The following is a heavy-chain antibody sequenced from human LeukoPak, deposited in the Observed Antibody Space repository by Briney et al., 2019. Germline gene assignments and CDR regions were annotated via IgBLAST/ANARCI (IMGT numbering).Heavy chain of an antibody. Sequence: GGSLRLSCEVSGLIVSSNYMSWVRQAPGKGLEWVSVIYSGGSTYYADSVKGRFTISRDNSKNTLYLQMNSLRAEDTAVYYCAKDRVRGVISNWFDPWGQGTLVTVSS. CDR3: AKDRVRGVISNWFDP. D-gene: IGHD3-10*01. J-gene: IGHJ5*02. V-gene: IGHV3-66*02. CDR2: IYSGGST. CDR1: GLIVSSNY.